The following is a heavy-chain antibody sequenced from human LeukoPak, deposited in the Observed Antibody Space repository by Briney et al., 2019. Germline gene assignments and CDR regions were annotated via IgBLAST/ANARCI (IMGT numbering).Heavy chain of an antibody. CDR3: ARGVRAHALRNYYYYGMDV. Sequence: PSETLSLTCTVSGGSISSSSYYWGWIRQPPGKGLEWIGSIYYSGSTYYNPSLKSRVTISVDTSKNQFSLKLSSVTAADTAVYYCARGVRAHALRNYYYYGMDVWGQGTTVTVSS. D-gene: IGHD3-10*01. CDR1: GGSISSSSYY. CDR2: IYYSGST. V-gene: IGHV4-39*07. J-gene: IGHJ6*02.